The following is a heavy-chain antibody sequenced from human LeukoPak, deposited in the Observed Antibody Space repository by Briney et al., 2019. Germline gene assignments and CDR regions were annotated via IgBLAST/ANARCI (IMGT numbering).Heavy chain of an antibody. CDR3: ARGTAAAAFDY. V-gene: IGHV4-34*01. CDR2: INHSGST. Sequence: SETLSLTRAVYGGSFSGYYWSWIRQPPGKGLEWIGEINHSGSTNYNPSLKSRVTISVDTSKNQFSLKLSSVTAADTAVYYCARGTAAAAFDYWGQGTLVTVSS. J-gene: IGHJ4*02. CDR1: GGSFSGYY. D-gene: IGHD2-2*01.